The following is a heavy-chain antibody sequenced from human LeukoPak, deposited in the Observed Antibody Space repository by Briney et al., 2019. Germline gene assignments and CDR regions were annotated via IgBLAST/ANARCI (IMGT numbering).Heavy chain of an antibody. CDR2: INHSGST. CDR1: GGSFSGYY. J-gene: IGHJ6*02. V-gene: IGHV4-34*01. Sequence: SETLSLTCAVYGGSFSGYYWSWIRQPPGKGLEWIGEINHSGSTNFNPSLKSRVTISVDTSKNQFSLKLSSVTAADTAVYYCAVGATTLYYGMDVWGQGTTVTVSS. CDR3: AVGATTLYYGMDV. D-gene: IGHD1-26*01.